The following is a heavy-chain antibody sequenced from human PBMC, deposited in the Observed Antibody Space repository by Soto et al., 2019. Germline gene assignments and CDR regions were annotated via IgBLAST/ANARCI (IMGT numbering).Heavy chain of an antibody. CDR3: ARDPGSNHGYCSGGSCYGPEELNYGMDA. V-gene: IGHV1-2*04. J-gene: IGHJ6*02. Sequence: GASVKVSCHASGSTYTGYYMHWVRQAPGQGLEWMGWINPNIGGTNYAQKFQGWVTMTRDTSISTAYMELSRLRSDDTAVYYCARDPGSNHGYCSGGSCYGPEELNYGMDAWGQGTTVTVSS. CDR2: INPNIGGT. CDR1: GSTYTGYY. D-gene: IGHD2-15*01.